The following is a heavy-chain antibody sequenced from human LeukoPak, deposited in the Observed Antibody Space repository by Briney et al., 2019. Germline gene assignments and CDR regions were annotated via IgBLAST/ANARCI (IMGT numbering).Heavy chain of an antibody. V-gene: IGHV3-23*01. D-gene: IGHD3-3*01. Sequence: PGGSLRLSCAASGFTFSDCVMTWLRQAPGKGLEWVSTITAGGGSTYYGDSVKGRFTISRDNSKNTLYLQLNSLRADDTAVYYCAKGLPGITIFGALHYWGQGALVTVS. CDR1: GFTFSDCV. CDR2: ITAGGGST. J-gene: IGHJ4*02. CDR3: AKGLPGITIFGALHY.